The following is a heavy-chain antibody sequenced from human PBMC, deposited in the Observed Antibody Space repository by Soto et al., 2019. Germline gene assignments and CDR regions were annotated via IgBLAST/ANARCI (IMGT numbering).Heavy chain of an antibody. J-gene: IGHJ4*02. Sequence: PSETLSLTCAVYGGSFIGYYWTWIRQPPGTGLEWIGEINHSGSTNYNPSLKSRVTISVDTSKNQFSLKLTSVTAADTAVYYCAREKITGLFDYWGQGTLVTVSS. CDR2: INHSGST. CDR1: GGSFIGYY. CDR3: AREKITGLFDY. V-gene: IGHV4-34*01. D-gene: IGHD2-8*02.